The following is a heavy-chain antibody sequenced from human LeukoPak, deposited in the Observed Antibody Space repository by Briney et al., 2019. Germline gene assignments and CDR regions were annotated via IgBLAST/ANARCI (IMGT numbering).Heavy chain of an antibody. V-gene: IGHV3-9*01. J-gene: IGHJ4*02. D-gene: IGHD6-13*01. CDR2: ISWNGGSI. CDR1: GFTFSSYA. CDR3: AKDIGSSWTQNYFDY. Sequence: HPGGSLRLSCAASGFTFSSYAMSWVRQAPGKGLEWVSGISWNGGSIGYADSVKGRFTISRDNAKNSLYLQMNSLRPEDTALYYCAKDIGSSWTQNYFDYWGQGTLVTVSS.